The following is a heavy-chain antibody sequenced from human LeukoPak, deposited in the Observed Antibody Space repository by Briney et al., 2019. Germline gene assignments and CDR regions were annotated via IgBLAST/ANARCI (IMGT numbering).Heavy chain of an antibody. J-gene: IGHJ6*03. D-gene: IGHD6-13*01. Sequence: GASVKVSCKASGYTFTSYDINWERQPTGQGLEWMGWMNPNSGNTGYAQKFQGRVTMTRNTSISTAYMERSSLRSEDTAVYYCARTWTLYSSSWYVPRIESIYYYYMDVWGKGTTVTISS. V-gene: IGHV1-8*01. CDR2: MNPNSGNT. CDR1: GYTFTSYD. CDR3: ARTWTLYSSSWYVPRIESIYYYYMDV.